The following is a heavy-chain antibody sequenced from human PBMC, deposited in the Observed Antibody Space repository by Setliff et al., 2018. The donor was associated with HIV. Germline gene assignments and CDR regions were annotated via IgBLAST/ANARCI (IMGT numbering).Heavy chain of an antibody. CDR1: GYSISSGYY. V-gene: IGHV4-38-2*02. CDR3: ASRVYYYDSSGYLREEGFDP. D-gene: IGHD3-22*01. J-gene: IGHJ5*02. Sequence: SETLSLTCTVSGYSISSGYYWGWIRQPPGKGLEWIGSIYHSGSTYYNPSLKSRVAISVDTSKNQFSLKLSSVTAADAAVYYCASRVYYYDSSGYLREEGFDPWGQGTLVTVSS. CDR2: IYHSGST.